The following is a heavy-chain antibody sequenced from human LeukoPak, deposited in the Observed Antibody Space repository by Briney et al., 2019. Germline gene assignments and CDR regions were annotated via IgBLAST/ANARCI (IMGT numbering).Heavy chain of an antibody. Sequence: ASVKVSCKASGYTFTSYYMHWVRQAPGQGLEWMGIINPSGGSTSYAQKFQGRVTMTRDTSTSYMALSSLRSEDTAVYYCARGGPNSFVVVVAATPAFDYWGQGTLVTVSS. CDR2: INPSGGST. CDR1: GYTFTSYY. V-gene: IGHV1-46*01. D-gene: IGHD2-15*01. J-gene: IGHJ4*02. CDR3: ARGGPNSFVVVVAATPAFDY.